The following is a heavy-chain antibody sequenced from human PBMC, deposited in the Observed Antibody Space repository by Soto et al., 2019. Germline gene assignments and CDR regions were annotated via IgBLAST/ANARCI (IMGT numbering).Heavy chain of an antibody. CDR2: ISGSGGST. V-gene: IGHV3-23*01. Sequence: GGSLRLSCAASGFTFSSYAMTWVRQAPGKGLEWVSVISGSGGSTYFADSVKGRFTISRDNSKNTLYLQMNSLRAEDTAVYYCAREPYSSPFDYWGQGTLVTVSS. CDR3: AREPYSSPFDY. D-gene: IGHD6-13*01. CDR1: GFTFSSYA. J-gene: IGHJ4*02.